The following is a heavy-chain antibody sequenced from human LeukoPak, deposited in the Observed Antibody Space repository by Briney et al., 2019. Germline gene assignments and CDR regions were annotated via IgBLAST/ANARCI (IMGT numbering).Heavy chain of an antibody. J-gene: IGHJ4*02. CDR1: EYTFTSCD. CDR3: SRGSSGGRVH. Sequence: ASVKVSRKASEYTFTSCDINWVRQASGQGLEWMGWMNPNSGNTGYGQSFQGRITMTRDISIGTAYMELSNLTSEDTAKYYCSRGSSGGRVHWGQGTVVTVSA. V-gene: IGHV1-8*01. CDR2: MNPNSGNT. D-gene: IGHD6-19*01.